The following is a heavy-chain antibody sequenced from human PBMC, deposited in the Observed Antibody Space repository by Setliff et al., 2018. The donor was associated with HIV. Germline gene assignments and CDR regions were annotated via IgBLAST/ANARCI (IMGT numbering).Heavy chain of an antibody. V-gene: IGHV1-69*13. CDR1: GGTFTRNC. D-gene: IGHD3-10*01. CDR2: ILPFFDTA. Sequence: SVKVSCKVSGGTFTRNCISWVRQAPGQGLEWMGGILPFFDTANYAQKFQGRVTITADESTSTVHMELSSLTSEDTAVYYCARDASFGVFDYWGQGTLVTVSS. J-gene: IGHJ4*02. CDR3: ARDASFGVFDY.